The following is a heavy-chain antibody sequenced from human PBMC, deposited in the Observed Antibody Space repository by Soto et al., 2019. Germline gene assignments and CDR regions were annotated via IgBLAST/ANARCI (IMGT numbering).Heavy chain of an antibody. V-gene: IGHV4-34*01. Sequence: QVRLQQWGAGLLKPSETLSLTCAVYGASFSDSYWNWIRQPPGKGLEWIGEINHSGSTIYNTSLESRVTRSLDTSRKQVTLKMRSATAADTAVYYCAREVPSRYFDLWGRGTPVTVSS. CDR2: INHSGST. CDR1: GASFSDSY. CDR3: AREVPSRYFDL. D-gene: IGHD1-1*01. J-gene: IGHJ2*01.